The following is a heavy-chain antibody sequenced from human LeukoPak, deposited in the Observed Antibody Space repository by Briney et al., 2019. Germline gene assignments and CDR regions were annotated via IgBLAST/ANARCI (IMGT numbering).Heavy chain of an antibody. D-gene: IGHD2-21*01. V-gene: IGHV4-39*01. CDR2: IYYSGST. J-gene: IGHJ3*02. Sequence: PSETLSLTCDVSGGSINSDNWWSWVRQPPGKGLEWIGSIYYSGSTHYNLSLKSRVTISVDTSRNQFSLKLNSVTAADTAVYYCARHGTFCGGVCHDAFDIWDQGTMVTVSS. CDR3: ARHGTFCGGVCHDAFDI. CDR1: GGSINSDNW.